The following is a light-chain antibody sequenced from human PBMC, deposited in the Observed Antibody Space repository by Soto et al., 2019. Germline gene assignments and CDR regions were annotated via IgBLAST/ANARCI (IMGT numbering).Light chain of an antibody. CDR3: QVWDTSSDHHV. CDR1: KIGRKS. V-gene: IGLV3-21*02. CDR2: DDS. J-gene: IGLJ1*01. Sequence: SYELTQPPSVSMAPGQTARISCGGNKIGRKSVHWYQQKPGQAPLLVVYDDSARPSGIPERFSGSNSGNTATLTISRVEAGDEDDYYCQVWDTSSDHHVSGPGTKVTVL.